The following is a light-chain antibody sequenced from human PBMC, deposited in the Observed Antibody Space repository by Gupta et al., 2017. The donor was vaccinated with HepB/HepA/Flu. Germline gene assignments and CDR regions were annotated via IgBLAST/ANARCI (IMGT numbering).Light chain of an antibody. V-gene: IGKV3-11*01. CDR2: DVS. CDR1: QSVGSY. Sequence: IVLTQSPATLSLTPGETATLSCRSSQSVGSYLAWFQHKPGQAPRLLIYDVSKRATGIPARFSGSGSGTEFTLTISGPEPEDFGIYYCRQRSDWPLTFGHGTAVVLK. J-gene: IGKJ3*01. CDR3: RQRSDWPLT.